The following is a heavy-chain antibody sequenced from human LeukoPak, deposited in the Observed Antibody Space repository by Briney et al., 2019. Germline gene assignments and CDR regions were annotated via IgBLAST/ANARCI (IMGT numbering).Heavy chain of an antibody. Sequence: GGSLRLSCAASGFSFSSSWMSWVRQAPGKGLEWVADIKPDGSEKYYVDSVRGRFTLSRDNAKNSLYLQMNSLRAEDTAVYCCLRNTGCRTTNCYTYFDYWGQGTLVTVSS. D-gene: IGHD2-2*01. V-gene: IGHV3-7*01. CDR2: IKPDGSEK. J-gene: IGHJ4*02. CDR1: GFSFSSSW. CDR3: LRNTGCRTTNCYTYFDY.